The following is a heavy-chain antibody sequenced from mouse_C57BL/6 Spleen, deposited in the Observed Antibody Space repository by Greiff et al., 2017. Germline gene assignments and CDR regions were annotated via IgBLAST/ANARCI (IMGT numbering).Heavy chain of an antibody. CDR2: IWGGGST. J-gene: IGHJ4*01. CDR1: GFSLTSYG. D-gene: IGHD1-1*01. CDR3: AKHSYYYGNHYYAMDY. V-gene: IGHV2-9*01. Sequence: VKVVESGPGLVAPSQSLSITCTVSGFSLTSYGVDWVRQPPGKGLEWLGVIWGGGSTNYNSALMSRLSISKDKSKSQVFLKMNRLQPDDTAIYYCAKHSYYYGNHYYAMDYWGQGTSVTVSS.